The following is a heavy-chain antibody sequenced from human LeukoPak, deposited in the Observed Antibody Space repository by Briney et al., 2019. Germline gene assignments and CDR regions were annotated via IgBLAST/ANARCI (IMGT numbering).Heavy chain of an antibody. D-gene: IGHD6-6*01. CDR2: ISSTAIPI. CDR1: GFSFSSYE. V-gene: IGHV3-48*03. Sequence: PRRLLRLSCAASGFSFSSYEMNWVRQAPGKGLEWVSYISSTAIPIYYVGSVKGRFTISRDNAKNSLYLQMNSLRAEDTAVYYCARGLYTTSSGRDVFFIWGQGTLVTVSS. J-gene: IGHJ4*02. CDR3: ARGLYTTSSGRDVFFI.